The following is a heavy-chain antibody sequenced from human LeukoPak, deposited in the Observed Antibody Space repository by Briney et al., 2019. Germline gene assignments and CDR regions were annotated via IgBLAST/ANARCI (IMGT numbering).Heavy chain of an antibody. J-gene: IGHJ4*02. V-gene: IGHV1-2*02. D-gene: IGHD5-12*01. CDR1: GYTFTDYY. Sequence: ASVKVSCKATGYTFTDYYIHWVRQAPGQGLEWVGWINPNSGGTNYAQKFQGRVTMTRDTSISTAYMELSRLRSDDTAVSYCAREISGDGSNYFDYWGQGTLVTVSS. CDR2: INPNSGGT. CDR3: AREISGDGSNYFDY.